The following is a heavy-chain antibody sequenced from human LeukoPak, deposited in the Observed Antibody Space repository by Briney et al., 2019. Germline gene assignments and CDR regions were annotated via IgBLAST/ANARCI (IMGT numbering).Heavy chain of an antibody. CDR2: ISGGGGST. D-gene: IGHD2-15*01. Sequence: GGSLRLSCAASGVTFSNYAMSWVRQAPGKGLEWVSAISGGGGSTYYADSVKGRFTISRDKSKNTLYLQMNSLTAEDTAIYYCAKVGGRRCSGGSCYRDAFVIWGQGTMVTVSS. CDR3: AKVGGRRCSGGSCYRDAFVI. J-gene: IGHJ3*02. V-gene: IGHV3-23*01. CDR1: GVTFSNYA.